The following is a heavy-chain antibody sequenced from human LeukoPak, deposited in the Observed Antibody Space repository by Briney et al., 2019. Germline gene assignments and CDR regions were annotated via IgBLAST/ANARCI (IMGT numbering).Heavy chain of an antibody. CDR3: AKDGQRFLEWLLPNWFDP. CDR1: GFTFSSCG. D-gene: IGHD3-3*01. Sequence: GRSLRLSCAASGFTFSSCGMHWVRQAPGKGLEWVAVISYDGSNKYYADSVKGRFTISRDNSKNTLYLQMNSLRAEDTAVYYCAKDGQRFLEWLLPNWFDPWGQGTLVTVSS. V-gene: IGHV3-30*18. CDR2: ISYDGSNK. J-gene: IGHJ5*02.